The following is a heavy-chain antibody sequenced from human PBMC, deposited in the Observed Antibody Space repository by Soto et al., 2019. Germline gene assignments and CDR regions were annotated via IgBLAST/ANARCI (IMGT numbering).Heavy chain of an antibody. D-gene: IGHD1-26*01. CDR2: LSNTGRRT. Sequence: EVQVLESGGGLVQPGGSLRLSCVVSVXPFGANAMSWVRQAPGXGLEWVSGLSNTGRRTSYADSVKGRFNISRDNSENTVYLQMNSLRVEDTAVYYCATEMGATQGPFDNWGQGTLVTVSS. CDR1: VXPFGANA. V-gene: IGHV3-23*01. CDR3: ATEMGATQGPFDN. J-gene: IGHJ4*02.